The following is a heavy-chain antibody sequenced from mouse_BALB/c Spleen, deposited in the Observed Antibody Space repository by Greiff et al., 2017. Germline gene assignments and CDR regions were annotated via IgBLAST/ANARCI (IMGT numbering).Heavy chain of an antibody. Sequence: QVQLQQSGPELVRPGASVKMSCKASGYTFTSYWMHWVKQRPGQGLEWIGMIDPSNSETHYNQMFKDKATLTVDKSSSTAYMQLSSLTSEDSAVYYCAMYGNYVAYWGQGTLVTVSA. V-gene: IGHV1-74*01. CDR2: IDPSNSET. J-gene: IGHJ3*01. CDR3: AMYGNYVAY. CDR1: GYTFTSYW. D-gene: IGHD2-10*02.